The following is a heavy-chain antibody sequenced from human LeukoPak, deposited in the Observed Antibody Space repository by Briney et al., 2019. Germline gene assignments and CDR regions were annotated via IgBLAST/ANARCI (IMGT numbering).Heavy chain of an antibody. CDR2: ITKNGDTT. CDR3: ARAYSFGYDY. V-gene: IGHV3-64*01. J-gene: IGHJ4*02. Sequence: PGGSLRLSCAASGITFSTSHMHWVRQAPGKGLEYVAAITKNGDTTYYANSVKSRFTISRDNSKNTLYLQMGSLRVEDMAVYYCARAYSFGYDYWGQGTLVTVSS. D-gene: IGHD5-18*01. CDR1: GITFSTSH.